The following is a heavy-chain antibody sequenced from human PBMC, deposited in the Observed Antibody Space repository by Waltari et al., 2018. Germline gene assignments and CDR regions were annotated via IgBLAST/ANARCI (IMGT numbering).Heavy chain of an antibody. Sequence: QLQLQESGPGRVKPSETLSLTRTVSGGSLSSSRYYWGWIRQSPGKGLEWIGSMYYSGIIDYNPTLQSRVTISGDTSKNQFSLRLSSVTAADTAVYYCARHWKKSGYRFDPWGQGTLVTVSS. J-gene: IGHJ5*02. CDR3: ARHWKKSGYRFDP. CDR1: GGSLSSSRYY. V-gene: IGHV4-39*01. CDR2: MYYSGII. D-gene: IGHD5-12*01.